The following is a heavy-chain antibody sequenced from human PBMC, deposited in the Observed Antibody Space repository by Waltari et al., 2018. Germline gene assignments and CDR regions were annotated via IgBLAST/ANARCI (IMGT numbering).Heavy chain of an antibody. D-gene: IGHD7-27*01. V-gene: IGHV3-30*02. CDR1: GFTFRRYG. CDR3: GKEINWGGNAFDI. J-gene: IGHJ3*02. Sequence: QVQLVACVGGVVEPGVSVRLSRAASGFTFRRYGLHWVGRAPGKGLEWVAFIRYDGSNKYYADSVKDRFTISRENSKSTLYLQMNSLRAGDTAVYCGGKEINWGGNAFDIWGQGTMVTVSS. CDR2: IRYDGSNK.